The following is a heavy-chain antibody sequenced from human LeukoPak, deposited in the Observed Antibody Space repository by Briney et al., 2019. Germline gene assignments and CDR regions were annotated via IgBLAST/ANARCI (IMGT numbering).Heavy chain of an antibody. V-gene: IGHV1-8*01. CDR2: MNPNSGNT. J-gene: IGHJ5*02. CDR1: GYTFTSYD. D-gene: IGHD2-8*01. CDR3: ARGRMTPRSNWFDP. Sequence: ASVKVSCKASGYTFTSYDINWVGQATGQGLEWMGWMNPNSGNTGYAQKFQGRVTMTRNTSISTAYMELSSLRSEDTAVYYCARGRMTPRSNWFDPWGQGTLVTVSS.